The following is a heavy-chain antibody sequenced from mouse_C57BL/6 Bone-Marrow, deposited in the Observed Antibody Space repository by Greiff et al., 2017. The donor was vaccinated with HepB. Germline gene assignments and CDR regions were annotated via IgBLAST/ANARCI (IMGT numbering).Heavy chain of an antibody. J-gene: IGHJ3*01. CDR1: GYTFTSYW. V-gene: IGHV1-53*01. CDR2: INPSNGGT. D-gene: IGHD1-1*01. CDR3: ARSDITTVVARGFAY. Sequence: QVQLQQSGTELVKPGASVKLSCKASGYTFTSYWMHWVKQRPGQGLEWIGNINPSNGGTNYNEKFKSKATLTVDKSSSTAYMQLSSLTSEDSAVYYCARSDITTVVARGFAYWGQGTLVTVSA.